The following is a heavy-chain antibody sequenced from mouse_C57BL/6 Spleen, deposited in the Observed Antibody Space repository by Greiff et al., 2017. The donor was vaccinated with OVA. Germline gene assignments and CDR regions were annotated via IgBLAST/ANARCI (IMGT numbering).Heavy chain of an antibody. D-gene: IGHD4-1*01. CDR1: GFTFSDYG. J-gene: IGHJ2*01. V-gene: IGHV5-17*01. Sequence: EVQVVESGGGLVKPGGSLKLSCAASGFTFSDYGMHWVRQAPEKGLEWVAYISSGSSTIYYADTVKGRFTISRDNAKNTLFLQMTSLRSEDTAMYYCARGNWDSYFDYWGQGTTLTVSS. CDR3: ARGNWDSYFDY. CDR2: ISSGSSTI.